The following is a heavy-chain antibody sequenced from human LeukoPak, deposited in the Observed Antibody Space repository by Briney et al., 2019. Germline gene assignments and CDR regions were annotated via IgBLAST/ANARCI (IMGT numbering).Heavy chain of an antibody. CDR1: GFTFSSYA. CDR2: ISGSGGST. D-gene: IGHD5-12*01. J-gene: IGHJ3*02. CDR3: ATLGYSGYDSANDAFDI. V-gene: IGHV3-23*01. Sequence: PGGSLRLSCAASGFTFSSYAMSWVRQAPGKGLEWVSAISGSGGSTYYADSVKGRFTISRDNSKNTLYLQMNSLRSEDTAVYYCATLGYSGYDSANDAFDIWGQGTMVTVSS.